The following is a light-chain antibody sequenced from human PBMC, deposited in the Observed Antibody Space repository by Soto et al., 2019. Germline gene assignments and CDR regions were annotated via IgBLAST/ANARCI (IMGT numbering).Light chain of an antibody. V-gene: IGLV1-44*01. J-gene: IGLJ2*01. CDR1: PSNIGSNT. Sequence: QPVLTQPPSASGTPGQRVTISCSGSPSNIGSNTVSWYQQFSGSAPRLIMYGDYRRPSGVPDRFSGSKSGTSASLAISGLQSEDESIFYCAAWDDSRSGHVVFGGGTKLTVL. CDR2: GDY. CDR3: AAWDDSRSGHVV.